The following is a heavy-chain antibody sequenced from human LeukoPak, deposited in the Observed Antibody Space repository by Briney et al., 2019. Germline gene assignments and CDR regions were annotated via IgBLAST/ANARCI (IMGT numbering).Heavy chain of an antibody. CDR1: GGSISSGGYS. V-gene: IGHV4-30-2*01. CDR2: IYHSGST. D-gene: IGHD3-16*01. CDR3: ARVIGGVLAFDI. J-gene: IGHJ3*02. Sequence: SETLSLTCAVSGGSISSGGYSWSWIRQPPGKGLEWIGYIYHSGSTYYNPSLKSRVTISVDRSKNQFSLKRSSVTAADTAVYYCARVIGGVLAFDIWGQGTMVTVSS.